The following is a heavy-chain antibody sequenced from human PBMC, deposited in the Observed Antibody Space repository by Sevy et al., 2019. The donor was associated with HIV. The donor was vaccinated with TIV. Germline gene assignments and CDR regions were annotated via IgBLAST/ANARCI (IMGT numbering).Heavy chain of an antibody. D-gene: IGHD6-19*01. CDR3: ARDGYASGDFDY. CDR2: INPSGGST. Sequence: ASVKVSCKTFGYTFSNHYIHWVRQAPGHGLEWMGVINPSGGSTNYAHRFQGRVTMTRDPSTSTFYMDLSSLRSEDTAVYYCARDGYASGDFDYWGQGTLVTVSS. CDR1: GYTFSNHY. V-gene: IGHV1-46*01. J-gene: IGHJ4*02.